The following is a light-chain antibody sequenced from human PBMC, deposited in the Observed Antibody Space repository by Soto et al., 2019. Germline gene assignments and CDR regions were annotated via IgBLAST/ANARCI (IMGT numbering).Light chain of an antibody. J-gene: IGLJ1*01. CDR1: SSDAGGYNY. V-gene: IGLV2-14*03. CDR3: SSYTSNSTPYV. CDR2: DVS. Sequence: QSALTQPASVSGSPGQSITISCTGTSSDAGGYNYASWYQQHPGKAPKLMIYDVSNRPSGVSNRFSGSKSGNTASLTISGLQAEDEADYYCSSYTSNSTPYVFGTGTKLTVL.